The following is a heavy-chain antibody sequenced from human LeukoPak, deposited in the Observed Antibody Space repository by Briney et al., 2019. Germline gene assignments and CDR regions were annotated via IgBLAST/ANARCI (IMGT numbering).Heavy chain of an antibody. CDR1: GGSIISYY. J-gene: IGHJ4*02. V-gene: IGHV4-59*01. D-gene: IGHD6-6*01. CDR2: IYYSGST. CDR3: ARGSSVLNYFDS. Sequence: SETLSLTCTVSGGSIISYYWSWIRQPPGKGLEWIGYIYYSGSTNYSPSLKSRLTISVDTSKNQFSLKLSSVTAADTAVYYCARGSSVLNYFDSWGQGTLVTVSS.